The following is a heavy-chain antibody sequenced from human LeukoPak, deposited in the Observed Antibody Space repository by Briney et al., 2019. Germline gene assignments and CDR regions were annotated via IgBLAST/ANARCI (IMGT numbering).Heavy chain of an antibody. J-gene: IGHJ3*02. V-gene: IGHV4-59*01. CDR1: GGSISSYY. CDR2: IYYSGST. CDR3: ARVGALAFDI. Sequence: PSETLSLTCTVSGGSISSYYWSWIRQPPGKGPEWIGYIYYSGSTNYNPSLKSRVTISVDTSKNQFSLKLSSVTAADTAVYYCARVGALAFDIWGQGTMVTVSS. D-gene: IGHD3-16*01.